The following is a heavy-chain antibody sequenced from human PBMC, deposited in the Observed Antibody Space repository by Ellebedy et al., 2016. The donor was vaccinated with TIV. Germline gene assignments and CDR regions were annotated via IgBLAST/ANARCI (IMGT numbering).Heavy chain of an antibody. D-gene: IGHD3-10*01. J-gene: IGHJ4*02. CDR1: GFTVSNNY. Sequence: GESLKISCAASGFTVSNNYMSWVRQAPGTGLEWVSVIYSGGSTYYADSVKGRFTISRDNSKNTLYLQMNSLRAEDTAVYYCASRPRGWGQGTLVTVSS. CDR3: ASRPRG. CDR2: IYSGGST. V-gene: IGHV3-53*01.